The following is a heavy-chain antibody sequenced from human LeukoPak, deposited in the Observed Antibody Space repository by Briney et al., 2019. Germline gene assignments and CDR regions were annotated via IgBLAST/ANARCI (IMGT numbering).Heavy chain of an antibody. CDR3: ARDAYNEEDWYFDL. CDR2: ISYDGNNK. CDR1: GFTFSSYD. V-gene: IGHV3-30-3*01. J-gene: IGHJ2*01. D-gene: IGHD5-24*01. Sequence: GSLRLSRAASGFTFSSYDMHWVRPAPGKGLGGVAVISYDGNNKYYADSVKGRFTISRDNSEKTLYLQMNSLRAEDTAVYYCARDAYNEEDWYFDLWGRGILVTVSS.